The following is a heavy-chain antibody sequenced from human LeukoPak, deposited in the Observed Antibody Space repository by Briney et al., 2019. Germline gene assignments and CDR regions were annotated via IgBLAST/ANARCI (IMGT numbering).Heavy chain of an antibody. J-gene: IGHJ5*02. CDR3: ARVRRKWELPEFDP. D-gene: IGHD1-26*01. CDR2: IIPIFGTA. V-gene: IGHV1-69*01. Sequence: SVKVSCKASGGTFSSYAISWVRQAPGQGLEWMGGIIPIFGTANYAQKFRGRVTITADESTSTAYMELSSLRSEDTAVYYCARVRRKWELPEFDPWGQGTLVTVSS. CDR1: GGTFSSYA.